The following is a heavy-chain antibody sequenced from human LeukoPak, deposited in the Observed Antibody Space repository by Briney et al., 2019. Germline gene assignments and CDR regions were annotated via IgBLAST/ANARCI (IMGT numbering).Heavy chain of an antibody. CDR3: ARYISGYYRFDY. Sequence: SETLSLTCTVSGGSISSYYWSWIRQPPRRGLEWIGYIYYSGDTNYNPSLKSRVTISVDTSKNQFALKLSSVTAADTAVYYCARYISGYYRFDYWGQGTLVTVSS. CDR1: GGSISSYY. CDR2: IYYSGDT. V-gene: IGHV4-59*08. D-gene: IGHD3-22*01. J-gene: IGHJ4*02.